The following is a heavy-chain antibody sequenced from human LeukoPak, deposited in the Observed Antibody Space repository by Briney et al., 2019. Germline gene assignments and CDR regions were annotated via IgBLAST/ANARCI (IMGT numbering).Heavy chain of an antibody. CDR1: GFTFSSYG. J-gene: IGHJ4*02. V-gene: IGHV3-33*06. CDR3: AKEACSGGSCYENY. CDR2: IWYDGSNK. D-gene: IGHD2-15*01. Sequence: GGSLRLSCAASGFTFSSYGMHWVRQAPGKGLEWVAVIWYDGSNKYYADSVKGRFTISRDNSKNTLYLQMNSLRAEDTAVYYCAKEACSGGSCYENYWSQGTLVTVSS.